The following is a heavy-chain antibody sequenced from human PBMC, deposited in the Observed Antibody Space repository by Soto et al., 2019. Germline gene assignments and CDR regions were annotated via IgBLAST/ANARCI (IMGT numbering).Heavy chain of an antibody. Sequence: SETRSLTCTVSGASISGFYWSGSGKSAGKGLEWIGRIYATGTTDYNPSLKSRVMMSVDTSKKQFSLKLRSVTAADTAVYYCVRDGTKTLRDWFDPWGQGISVTVSS. CDR1: GASISGFY. CDR2: IYATGTT. CDR3: VRDGTKTLRDWFDP. D-gene: IGHD1-1*01. J-gene: IGHJ5*02. V-gene: IGHV4-4*07.